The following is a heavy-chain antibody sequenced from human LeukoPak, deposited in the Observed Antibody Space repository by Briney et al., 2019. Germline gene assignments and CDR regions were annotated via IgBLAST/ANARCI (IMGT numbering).Heavy chain of an antibody. CDR3: ARTYTAMAAFDY. CDR1: GYSFTSYG. Sequence: ASLKVSCKASGYSFTSYGISWVRQAPGQGLEWMGRISADNGKTNYAQKLQGRVTMTTDTSTSTAYMELRSLRSDDTAAYYCARTYTAMAAFDYWGQGTLVTVSS. V-gene: IGHV1-18*01. D-gene: IGHD5-18*01. J-gene: IGHJ4*02. CDR2: ISADNGKT.